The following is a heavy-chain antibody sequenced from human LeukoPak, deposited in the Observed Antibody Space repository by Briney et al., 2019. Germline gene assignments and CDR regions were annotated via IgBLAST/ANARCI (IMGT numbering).Heavy chain of an antibody. J-gene: IGHJ3*02. D-gene: IGHD1-14*01. CDR2: IYYSGTT. V-gene: IGHV4-39*01. Sequence: SETLPLTCAVSGCSISSSNWWSWVRQPPGKGLEWIGSIYYSGTTYYNPSLKSRVTISEDTSKKQFSLKLRSVTAADTAVYYCARHEWGITNAFDIWGQGTMVTVSS. CDR1: GCSISSSNW. CDR3: ARHEWGITNAFDI.